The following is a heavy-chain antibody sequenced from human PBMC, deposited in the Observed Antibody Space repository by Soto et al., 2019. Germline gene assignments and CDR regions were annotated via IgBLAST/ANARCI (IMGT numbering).Heavy chain of an antibody. CDR2: IYYSGST. V-gene: IGHV4-31*03. Sequence: TLSLTCTVSGGSISSGGYYWSWIRQHPGKGLEWIGYIYYSGSTYYNPSLKSRVTISVDTSKNQFSLKLSSVTAADTAVYYCARVRAAGPPVDYWGQGTLVTVSS. J-gene: IGHJ4*02. CDR3: ARVRAAGPPVDY. CDR1: GGSISSGGYY. D-gene: IGHD6-13*01.